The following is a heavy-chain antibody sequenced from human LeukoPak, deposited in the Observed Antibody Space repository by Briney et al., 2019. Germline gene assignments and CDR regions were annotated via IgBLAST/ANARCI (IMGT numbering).Heavy chain of an antibody. D-gene: IGHD4-11*01. J-gene: IGHJ3*02. CDR1: GGSISSYY. CDR2: ISYSGIT. Sequence: PSGTLSLTCTVSGGSISSYYWNWVRQPPGKGLEWIGYISYSGITDYNPSLKSRVTISVDTSKNQFSLKLSSVTAADTAVYYCARHDDYSRAFDIWGQGTMVTVSS. CDR3: ARHDDYSRAFDI. V-gene: IGHV4-59*08.